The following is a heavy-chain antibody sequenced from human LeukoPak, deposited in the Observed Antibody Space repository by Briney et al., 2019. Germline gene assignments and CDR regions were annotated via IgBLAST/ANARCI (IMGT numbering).Heavy chain of an antibody. CDR3: ARPSGGSYRYWYFDY. V-gene: IGHV5-51*01. D-gene: IGHD3-16*02. CDR1: GYSCSSYY. J-gene: IGHJ4*02. Sequence: GEPLNICCKAAGYSCSSYYIGWVRQMPGKGLGWMGISYPADSDTRYSPSIQGQVTISDDNSINTAYLQWSSLKASDTAMYYCARPSGGSYRYWYFDYWGQGTLVTVSS. CDR2: SYPADSDT.